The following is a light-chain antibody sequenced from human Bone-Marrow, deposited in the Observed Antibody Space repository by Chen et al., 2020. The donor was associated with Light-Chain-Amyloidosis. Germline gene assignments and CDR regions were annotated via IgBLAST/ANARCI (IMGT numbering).Light chain of an antibody. CDR3: SSYTITNTLV. J-gene: IGLJ1*01. CDR1: SSDVGGDNH. CDR2: EVT. Sequence: QSELTQTASVSGSPGQSITISCTGTSSDVGGDNHVSWYQQHPDKAPKLMIYEVTNRPSWVPDRFSGSKSDNTASLTISGLQTEDEADYFCSSYTITNTLVFGSGTRVTVL. V-gene: IGLV2-14*01.